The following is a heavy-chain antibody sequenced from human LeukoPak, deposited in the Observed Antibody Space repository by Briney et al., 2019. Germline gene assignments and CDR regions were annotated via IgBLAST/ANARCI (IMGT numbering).Heavy chain of an antibody. CDR3: AKRQLFGGVWFDP. J-gene: IGHJ5*02. CDR2: LRYEGNNK. V-gene: IGHV3-30*02. CDR1: GFTLNRYG. D-gene: IGHD3-10*02. Sequence: GGSLRLSCAAWGFTLNRYGMHWVRQARGKGLEWVAFLRYEGNNKYYADSVRGRFSIYREHSENTLYLQMNSLRPEHAAVFHCAKRQLFGGVWFDPWGQGTLVTVSS.